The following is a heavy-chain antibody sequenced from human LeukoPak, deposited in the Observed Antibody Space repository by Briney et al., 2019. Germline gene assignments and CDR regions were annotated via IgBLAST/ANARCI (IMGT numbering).Heavy chain of an antibody. J-gene: IGHJ3*02. CDR3: ARIRDGYNDAYDI. V-gene: IGHV1-46*01. Sequence: GASVKVSCKASGYGFTSHYMHWVRQAPGQGLEWMGLINPSGSSTLYAQKFQGRVTMTRDMSTTTDYMELSSLRSEDTAVYYCARIRDGYNDAYDIWGQGTMVTVPS. CDR2: INPSGSST. D-gene: IGHD5-24*01. CDR1: GYGFTSHY.